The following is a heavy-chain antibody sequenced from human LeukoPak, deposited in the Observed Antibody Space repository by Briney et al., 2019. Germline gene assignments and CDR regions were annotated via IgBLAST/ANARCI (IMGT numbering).Heavy chain of an antibody. Sequence: SETLSLTCTVSGGSISSYYWSWFRQPPGKGLEWIGYIYYSGSTNYNPSLKSRVTISVDTSKNQFSLKLSSVTAADTAVYYCARGIVAVIWGQGTLVTVSS. D-gene: IGHD1-26*01. CDR1: GGSISSYY. J-gene: IGHJ4*02. V-gene: IGHV4-59*01. CDR3: ARGIVAVI. CDR2: IYYSGST.